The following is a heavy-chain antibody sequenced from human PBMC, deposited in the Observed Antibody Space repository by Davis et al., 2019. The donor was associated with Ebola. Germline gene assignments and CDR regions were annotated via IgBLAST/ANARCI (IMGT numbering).Heavy chain of an antibody. Sequence: PGGSLRLSCAASGFTFSSYGMHWVRQAPGKGLEWVAVIWYDGSNKYYADSVKGRFTISRDNSKNTLYLQMNSLRAEDTAVYYCARPSMIAARPPFDYWGQGTLVTVSS. J-gene: IGHJ4*02. CDR2: IWYDGSNK. CDR3: ARPSMIAARPPFDY. CDR1: GFTFSSYG. V-gene: IGHV3-33*01. D-gene: IGHD6-6*01.